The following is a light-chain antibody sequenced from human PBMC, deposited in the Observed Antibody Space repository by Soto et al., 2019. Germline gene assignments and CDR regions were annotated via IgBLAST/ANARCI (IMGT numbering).Light chain of an antibody. J-gene: IGKJ1*01. CDR2: GAS. CDR1: QSVSSSY. Sequence: VLTQSPCTVPLSPVERVLLSCRVSQSVSSSYLAWYQQKPGQAPRPLIYGASSRATGIPDRFSGSGSGTDFTLTISRLEPEDFAVYYCQQYGSSPKTFGQGTNVDIK. CDR3: QQYGSSPKT. V-gene: IGKV3-20*01.